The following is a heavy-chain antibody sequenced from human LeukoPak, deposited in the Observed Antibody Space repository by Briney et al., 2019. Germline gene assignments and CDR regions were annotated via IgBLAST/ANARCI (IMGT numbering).Heavy chain of an antibody. CDR1: GGSISSYY. J-gene: IGHJ4*02. V-gene: IGHV4-59*01. CDR2: IYYSGST. CDR3: ARAGYSYGYGY. Sequence: SETLSLTCTVSGGSISSYYWSWIRQPPGKGLEWIGYIYYSGSTNYNPSLKSRVTISVDTSKNQFSLKLSSVTAADTAMYYCARAGYSYGYGYWGQGTLVTVSS. D-gene: IGHD5-18*01.